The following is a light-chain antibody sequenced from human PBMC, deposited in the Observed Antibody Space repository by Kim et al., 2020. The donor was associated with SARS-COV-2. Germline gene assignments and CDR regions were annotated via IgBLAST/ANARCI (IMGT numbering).Light chain of an antibody. CDR2: DRN. CDR1: SLTNYY. J-gene: IGLJ3*02. Sequence: SSELTQDPAVSVALGQTVRITCHGDSLTNYYATWYQQKPGQAPILVMYDRNKRPSGVPGRFSGSFSGNTASLTITGAQAEDEADFYCSSRDSSGDHPVFGGGTKLNVL. V-gene: IGLV3-19*01. CDR3: SSRDSSGDHPV.